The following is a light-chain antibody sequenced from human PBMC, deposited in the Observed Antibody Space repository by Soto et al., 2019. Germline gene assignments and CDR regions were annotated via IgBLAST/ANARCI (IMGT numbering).Light chain of an antibody. CDR3: QSYDSSLSGGV. Sequence: QSVLTQPPSVSRAPGQRVTISCTGSSSNIGAGYDVHWYQQLPGTAPKLLIHGNSNRPSGVPDRFSGSKSGTSASLAITGLQAEDEADYYCQSYDSSLSGGVFGGGTKLTVL. CDR2: GNS. CDR1: SSNIGAGYD. J-gene: IGLJ2*01. V-gene: IGLV1-40*01.